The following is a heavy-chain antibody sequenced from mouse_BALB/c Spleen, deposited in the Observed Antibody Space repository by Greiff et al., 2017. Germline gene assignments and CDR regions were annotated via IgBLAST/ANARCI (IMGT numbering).Heavy chain of an antibody. CDR1: GFSLTSHG. Sequence: VQLQQSGPGLVAPSQSLSITCTVSGFSLTSHGVHCVRQPPGKGMEWLGVIWAGGSTNYNSALMSRLSISKDNSKSQVFLKMNSLQTDDTAMYYCARAVSYGNFFAYWGQGTLVTVSA. D-gene: IGHD2-1*01. V-gene: IGHV2-9*02. CDR3: ARAVSYGNFFAY. CDR2: IWAGGST. J-gene: IGHJ3*01.